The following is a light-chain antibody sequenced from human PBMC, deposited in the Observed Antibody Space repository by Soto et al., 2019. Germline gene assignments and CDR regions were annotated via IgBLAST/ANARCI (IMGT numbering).Light chain of an antibody. Sequence: QSALTQPASVSGSRGQSITISCTGTSSDVGGYNYVSWYQQHPGKAPKLMIYDVSNGPSGVSNRFSGSKSGNTASLTISGLQAEDEADYYCSSYTSSSIYVFGIGTKVTVL. CDR2: DVS. V-gene: IGLV2-14*01. CDR3: SSYTSSSIYV. CDR1: SSDVGGYNY. J-gene: IGLJ1*01.